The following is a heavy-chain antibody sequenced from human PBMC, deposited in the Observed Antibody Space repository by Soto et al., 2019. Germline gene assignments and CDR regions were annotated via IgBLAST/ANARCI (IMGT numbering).Heavy chain of an antibody. J-gene: IGHJ6*02. Sequence: EVQLLESGGGSVQSGGSLRLSCGASGFTFSTYAMSWVRQAPGKGLEWVSAVVGGGRSTYYADSVKGRFTISRDNSNNKLYLQMNHLRAGDTAVYYCAKRQQWGLPLSGGLDVWGRGTTVTVSS. CDR1: GFTFSTYA. CDR3: AKRQQWGLPLSGGLDV. CDR2: VVGGGRST. D-gene: IGHD6-19*01. V-gene: IGHV3-23*01.